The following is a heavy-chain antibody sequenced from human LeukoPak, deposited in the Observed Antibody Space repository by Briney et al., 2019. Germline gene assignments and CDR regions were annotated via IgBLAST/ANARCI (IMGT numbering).Heavy chain of an antibody. CDR1: GFTFSSYA. V-gene: IGHV3-23*01. CDR3: ARRTPYSSGPFDY. D-gene: IGHD6-19*01. CDR2: ITGSGDTT. Sequence: GGSLRLSCAASGFTFSSYAMSWVRQAPGKGLEWVSAITGSGDTTYYADSVKGRFTISRDNSKNTLYLQMNNLRAEDTAVYYCARRTPYSSGPFDYWGQGTLVTVSS. J-gene: IGHJ4*02.